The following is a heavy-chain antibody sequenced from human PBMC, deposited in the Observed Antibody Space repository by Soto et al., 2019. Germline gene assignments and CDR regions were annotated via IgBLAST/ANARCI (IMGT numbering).Heavy chain of an antibody. CDR2: ISSSGSTI. J-gene: IGHJ4*02. CDR3: ARDKIAPDY. CDR1: GFTFSSYE. Sequence: LRLSCAASGFTFSSYEMNWVRQAPGKGLEWVSYISSSGSTIYYADSVKGRFTISRDNAXXXLXXXMXSXXAEXTAVYYCARDKIAPDYWGQGTLVTVSS. V-gene: IGHV3-48*03. D-gene: IGHD2-15*01.